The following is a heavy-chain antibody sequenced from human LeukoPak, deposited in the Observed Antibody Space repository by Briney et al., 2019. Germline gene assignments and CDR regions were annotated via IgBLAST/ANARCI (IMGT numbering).Heavy chain of an antibody. V-gene: IGHV3-66*01. Sequence: GGSLRLSCAASGFTFSSYWMHWVRQAPGKGLEWVSVIYSGGSTYYADSVKGRFTISRDNSKNTLYLQMNSLRAEDTAVYYCARASDYFDWFYFDYWGQGTLVTVSS. CDR1: GFTFSSYW. CDR3: ARASDYFDWFYFDY. J-gene: IGHJ4*02. D-gene: IGHD3-9*01. CDR2: IYSGGST.